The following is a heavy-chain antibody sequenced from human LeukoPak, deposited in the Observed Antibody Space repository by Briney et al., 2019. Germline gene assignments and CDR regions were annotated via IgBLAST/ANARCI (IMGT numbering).Heavy chain of an antibody. Sequence: KPSETLSLTCTVSGGSISSYYWIWIRQPPGKGLEWIGYIYYSGSTNYNPSLKSRVTISVDTSKNQCSLKVSSVTAADTAVYYCARVSSSSWNFDSWGQGTLVTVAS. J-gene: IGHJ4*02. CDR1: GGSISSYY. D-gene: IGHD6-13*01. CDR3: ARVSSSSWNFDS. CDR2: IYYSGST. V-gene: IGHV4-59*01.